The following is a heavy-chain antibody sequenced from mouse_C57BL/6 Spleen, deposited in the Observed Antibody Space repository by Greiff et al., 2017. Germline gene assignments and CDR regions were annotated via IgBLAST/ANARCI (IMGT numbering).Heavy chain of an antibody. CDR3: ARKRAYDYDFAMDY. D-gene: IGHD2-4*01. Sequence: QVQLQQSGPELVKPGASVKISCKASGYAFSSSWMNWVKQRPGKGLEWIGRIYPGDGDTNYNGKFKGKATLTADKSSSTAYTQLSSLTSEDSAVYFCARKRAYDYDFAMDYWGQGTSVTVSS. V-gene: IGHV1-82*01. J-gene: IGHJ4*01. CDR2: IYPGDGDT. CDR1: GYAFSSSW.